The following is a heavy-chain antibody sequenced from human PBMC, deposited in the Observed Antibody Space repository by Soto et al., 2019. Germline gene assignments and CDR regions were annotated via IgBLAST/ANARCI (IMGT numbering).Heavy chain of an antibody. CDR3: ARLDIVGPSTVP. CDR2: INPTYGST. CDR1: GYTFTTYY. J-gene: IGHJ5*02. V-gene: IGHV1-46*01. Sequence: QVQLLQSGAEVKRPGASVNVSCKAFGYTFTTYYMHWVRPAPGQGLEWMGMINPTYGSTTYAQNLQGRVTMTREKATITVYMELNSLRSEDTAVYYCARLDIVGPSTVPCGQGTLVTVSS. D-gene: IGHD1-26*01.